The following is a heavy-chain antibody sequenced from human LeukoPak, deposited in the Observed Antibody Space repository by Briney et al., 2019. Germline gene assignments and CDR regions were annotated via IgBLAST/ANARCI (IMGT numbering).Heavy chain of an antibody. D-gene: IGHD1-1*01. J-gene: IGHJ4*02. V-gene: IGHV3-33*01. CDR1: AFTFSYYG. Sequence: GGSLRLSCAASAFTFSYYGMHWVRQAPGKGLEWVAVIWANGNDEYYADSVKGRFAISRDNSKNTLYLQMNSLRAEDTAVYYCARDTSTSSAYWGQGTLVTVSS. CDR2: IWANGNDE. CDR3: ARDTSTSSAY.